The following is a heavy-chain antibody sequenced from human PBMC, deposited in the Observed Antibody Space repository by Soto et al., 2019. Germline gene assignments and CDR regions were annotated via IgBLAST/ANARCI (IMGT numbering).Heavy chain of an antibody. CDR1: GFSFDMNKAR. CDR3: VKVPLGSYGRVYFEY. CDR2: IYWDGDE. V-gene: IGHV2-5*02. Sequence: SGPTLVNPTQTLTLTCTFSGFSFDMNKARVGWVRQPPGKALEWLALIYWDGDEHYSPSLKNRLSITKDTSKDQVVLTLTDVHPADTATYYCVKVPLGSYGRVYFEYWGQGTLVTVSS. J-gene: IGHJ4*02. D-gene: IGHD3-10*01.